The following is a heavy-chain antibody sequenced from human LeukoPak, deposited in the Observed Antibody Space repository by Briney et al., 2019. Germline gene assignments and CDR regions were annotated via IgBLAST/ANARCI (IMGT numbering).Heavy chain of an antibody. V-gene: IGHV4-38-2*02. CDR1: GYSISSGYY. J-gene: IGHJ4*02. Sequence: SETLSLTCTVSGYSISSGYYWGWIRQPPGKGLEWIGSIYHSGSTYYNPSLKSRVTISVDTSKNQFSLKLSSVTAADTAVYYCAIAAAGTWSDYWGQGTLVTVSS. CDR3: AIAAAGTWSDY. CDR2: IYHSGST. D-gene: IGHD6-13*01.